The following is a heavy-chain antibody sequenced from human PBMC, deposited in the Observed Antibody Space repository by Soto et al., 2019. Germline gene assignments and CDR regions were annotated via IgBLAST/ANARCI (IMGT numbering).Heavy chain of an antibody. J-gene: IGHJ6*02. D-gene: IGHD3-3*01. Sequence: PGGSLRLSCAASGFTFSSYSMNWVRQAPGKGLEWVSYISSSSSTIYYADTVKGRFTISRDNAKNSLYLQMNSLRDEDTAVYYCARDGGYDFWSGYSPDGMDVWGQGTTVTVSS. CDR2: ISSSSSTI. CDR1: GFTFSSYS. V-gene: IGHV3-48*02. CDR3: ARDGGYDFWSGYSPDGMDV.